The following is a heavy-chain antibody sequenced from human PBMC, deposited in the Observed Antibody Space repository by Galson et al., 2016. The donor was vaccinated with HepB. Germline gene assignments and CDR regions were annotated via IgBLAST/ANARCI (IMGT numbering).Heavy chain of an antibody. CDR1: GFTFRDYG. D-gene: IGHD1-14*01. V-gene: IGHV3-72*01. Sequence: SLRLSCAASGFTFRDYGVHWVRQAPGKGLEWVGRIRDKTYRYATEYAASVRDRFTISRDDSQNSLFMVMHRLTNEDTAAYYCVRGRPITATLEAFDIWGQGTVVTVSS. CDR3: VRGRPITATLEAFDI. J-gene: IGHJ3*02. CDR2: IRDKTYRYAT.